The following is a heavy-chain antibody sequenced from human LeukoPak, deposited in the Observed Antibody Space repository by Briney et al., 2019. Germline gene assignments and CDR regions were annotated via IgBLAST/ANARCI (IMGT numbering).Heavy chain of an antibody. D-gene: IGHD3-16*02. Sequence: GGSLRLSCAASGFTLSNYWMHWVRQAPGKGLVWVSRINSDGSRTNYADSVKGRFTISRDNAKNTLYLQMNSLRTEDTAVYYCAKVFDYDYVWGSYRYPPIYYFDYWGQGTLVTVSS. J-gene: IGHJ4*02. CDR1: GFTLSNYW. CDR2: INSDGSRT. CDR3: AKVFDYDYVWGSYRYPPIYYFDY. V-gene: IGHV3-74*01.